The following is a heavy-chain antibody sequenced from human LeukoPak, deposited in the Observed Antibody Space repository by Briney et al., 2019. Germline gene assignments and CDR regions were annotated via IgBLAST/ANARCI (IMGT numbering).Heavy chain of an antibody. CDR2: ISSSTNTI. D-gene: IGHD2-15*01. Sequence: GGSLRLSCEVSGFPFTLYNMNWVRQAPGKGLEWLSYISSSTNTIYYADSVKGRFTISRDSSRNTLYLQMDSLRAEDTAVYYCASGLGFCSGSDCTNLVKDYYYGMNVWGQGTTVTVSS. CDR3: ASGLGFCSGSDCTNLVKDYYYGMNV. V-gene: IGHV3-48*01. J-gene: IGHJ6*02. CDR1: GFPFTLYN.